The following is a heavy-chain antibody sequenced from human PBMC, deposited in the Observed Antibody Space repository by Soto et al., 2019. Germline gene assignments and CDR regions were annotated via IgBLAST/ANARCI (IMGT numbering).Heavy chain of an antibody. D-gene: IGHD3-3*01. J-gene: IGHJ6*02. CDR1: GDSVSSNSAA. Sequence: SQTLSLTCAISGDSVSSNSAAWNWIRQSPSRGLEWLGRTYYRSKWYNDYAVSVKSRITINPDTSKNQFSLQLNSVAPEDTAVYYCARDQSITIFGVVIKTPVYYYGMDVWGQGTTVTVSS. V-gene: IGHV6-1*01. CDR3: ARDQSITIFGVVIKTPVYYYGMDV. CDR2: TYYRSKWYN.